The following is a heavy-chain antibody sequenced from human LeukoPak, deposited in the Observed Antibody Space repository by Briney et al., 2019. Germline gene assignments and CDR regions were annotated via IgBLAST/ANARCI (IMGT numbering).Heavy chain of an antibody. CDR2: SIYSGST. CDR1: GGSISGDGYH. Sequence: PSETLSLTCSVSGGSISGDGYHWGWIRRPPGKGLEWIGSSIYSGSTCYKTSLKSRVTIDVDTSKNQFSLKLSSVTAADTAVYYCARTSHSGYMVRGVLYYGMDVWGQGTTVTVSS. J-gene: IGHJ6*02. D-gene: IGHD3-10*01. V-gene: IGHV4-39*01. CDR3: ARTSHSGYMVRGVLYYGMDV.